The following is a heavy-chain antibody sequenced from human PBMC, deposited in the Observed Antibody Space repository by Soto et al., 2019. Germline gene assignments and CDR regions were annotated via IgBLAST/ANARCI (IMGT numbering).Heavy chain of an antibody. CDR1: GFTFSSYA. J-gene: IGHJ4*02. CDR3: AKDPRMTTVTTYFDY. V-gene: IGHV3-23*01. CDR2: ISGSGGST. Sequence: GGSLRLSCAASGFTFSSYAMSWVRQAPGKGLEWVSAISGSGGSTYYADSVKGRFTISRDNSKNTLYLQMNSLRAEDTAVYYCAKDPRMTTVTTYFDYWGQGTLVTVSS. D-gene: IGHD4-4*01.